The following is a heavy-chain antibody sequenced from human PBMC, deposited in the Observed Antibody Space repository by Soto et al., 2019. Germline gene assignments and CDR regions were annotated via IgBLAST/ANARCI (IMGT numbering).Heavy chain of an antibody. D-gene: IGHD3-16*01. CDR3: ARQINWRDGGA. V-gene: IGHV3-48*02. J-gene: IGHJ5*02. CDR2: VNRGASSL. CDR1: GFSLSDHG. Sequence: GGSLRLSCAASGFSLSDHGVNWVRQAPGKGLEWISSVNRGASSLYYAESVKGRFTVSRDDAKNSVYLQMNSLRDEDTAVYYCARQINWRDGGAWGQGTLVTVSS.